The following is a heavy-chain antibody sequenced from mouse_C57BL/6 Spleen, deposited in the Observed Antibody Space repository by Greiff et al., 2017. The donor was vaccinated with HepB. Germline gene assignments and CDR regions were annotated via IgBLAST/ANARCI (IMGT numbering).Heavy chain of an antibody. CDR3: ARTSYDGYYLYYFDY. D-gene: IGHD2-3*01. V-gene: IGHV1-26*01. CDR1: GYTFTDYY. J-gene: IGHJ2*01. Sequence: EVQLQQSGPELVKPGASVKISCKASGYTFTDYYMNWVKQSHGKSLEWIGDINPKNGGTSYNQKFKGKATLTVDKSSSTAYMALRSLTSEDSAVYYCARTSYDGYYLYYFDYWGQGTTLTVSS. CDR2: INPKNGGT.